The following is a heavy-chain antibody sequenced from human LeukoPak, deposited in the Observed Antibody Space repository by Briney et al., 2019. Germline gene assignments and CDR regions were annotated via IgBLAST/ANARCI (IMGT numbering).Heavy chain of an antibody. Sequence: GASVKVSCKASGYTFTSYDINWVRQATGQGLEWMGWMNPNSGNTGYAQKFQGRVTMTRNTSISTAYMERSSLRCEDTAVYYCARGGSSSGWLYYYYYYMDVWGKGTTVTISS. D-gene: IGHD6-19*01. J-gene: IGHJ6*03. CDR1: GYTFTSYD. V-gene: IGHV1-8*01. CDR2: MNPNSGNT. CDR3: ARGGSSSGWLYYYYYYMDV.